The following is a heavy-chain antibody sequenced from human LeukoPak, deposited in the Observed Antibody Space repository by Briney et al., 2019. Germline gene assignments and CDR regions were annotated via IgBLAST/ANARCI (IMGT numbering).Heavy chain of an antibody. CDR1: GSTFSSYW. Sequence: GGSLRLSCAASGSTFSSYWMSWVRQAPGKGLEWVANMKQDGSEKYYVDSVKGRFTISRDNAKNSLYLQMNSLRAEDTAVYYCARGPREYCSSSSCFFDYWGQGSLVTVSS. D-gene: IGHD2-2*01. CDR2: MKQDGSEK. J-gene: IGHJ4*02. V-gene: IGHV3-7*01. CDR3: ARGPREYCSSSSCFFDY.